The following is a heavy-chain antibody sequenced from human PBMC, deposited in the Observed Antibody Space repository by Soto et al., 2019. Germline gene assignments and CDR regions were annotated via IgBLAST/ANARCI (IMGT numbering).Heavy chain of an antibody. CDR3: ARVQDIVLMVYAPNWFDP. J-gene: IGHJ5*02. V-gene: IGHV1-18*01. D-gene: IGHD2-8*01. Sequence: ASVKVSCKASGYTFTSYGISWVRQAPGQGLEWMGWISAYNGNTNYAQKLQGRVTMTTDTSTSTAYMELRSLRSDDTAVYYCARVQDIVLMVYAPNWFDPWGQGALVPSPQ. CDR2: ISAYNGNT. CDR1: GYTFTSYG.